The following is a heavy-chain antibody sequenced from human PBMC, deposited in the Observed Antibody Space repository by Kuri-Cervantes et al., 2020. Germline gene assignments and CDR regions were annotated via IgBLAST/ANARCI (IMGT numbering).Heavy chain of an antibody. CDR2: ISTAGDT. V-gene: IGHV3-13*01. Sequence: GESLKISCAASGFTFSDNDMHWVRQGTGKGLEWVSTISTAGDTYYPGSVKGRFTISRDNAKNSLYLQMNSLRAEDTAVYYCARDTLGVWGQGTTVTVSS. CDR3: ARDTLGV. J-gene: IGHJ6*02. CDR1: GFTFSDND.